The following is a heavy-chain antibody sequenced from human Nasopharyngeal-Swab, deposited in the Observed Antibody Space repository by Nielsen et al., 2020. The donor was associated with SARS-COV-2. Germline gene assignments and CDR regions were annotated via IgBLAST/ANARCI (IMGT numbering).Heavy chain of an antibody. V-gene: IGHV1-18*01. CDR3: ARDSIAFGGPEGDY. CDR2: ISVHNGYT. J-gene: IGHJ4*02. CDR1: GYTFNSYG. D-gene: IGHD3-16*01. Sequence: ASVKVSCKTSGYTFNSYGISWVRQTPGQGLEWMGSISVHNGYTNYPQKLQGRVTMTTDTSTTTAYMELRSLRSADTAVYYCARDSIAFGGPEGDYWGQGTLVTVSS.